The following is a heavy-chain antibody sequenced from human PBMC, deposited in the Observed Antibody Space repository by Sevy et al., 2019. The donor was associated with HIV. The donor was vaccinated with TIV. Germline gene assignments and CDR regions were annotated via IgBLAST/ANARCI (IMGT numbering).Heavy chain of an antibody. CDR1: GGSITSLY. D-gene: IGHD1-26*01. J-gene: IGHJ4*02. V-gene: IGHV4-59*08. Sequence: SETLSLTCTVSGGSITSLYWNWIRQPPGKGLEWIANIYYNGHINYNPSLKSRFTLSLDTSKNQFSLGLSSVTAADKAMYYCAGENAWGRGYSWGQGTLVTVSS. CDR2: IYYNGHI. CDR3: AGENAWGRGYS.